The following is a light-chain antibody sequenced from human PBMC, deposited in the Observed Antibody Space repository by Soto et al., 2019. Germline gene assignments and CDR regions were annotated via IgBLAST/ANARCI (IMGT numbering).Light chain of an antibody. CDR3: HEYGSSLWT. V-gene: IGKV3-20*01. Sequence: EIVLTQSPGTLSLSPGERATLSCRASQSVISSYLAWYQQKSGQAPRLLIYGASNRATGIPDRFSGSGSGTDLSLTISRLEPEDFAVYYCHEYGSSLWTVGQGTKVEI. J-gene: IGKJ1*01. CDR1: QSVISSY. CDR2: GAS.